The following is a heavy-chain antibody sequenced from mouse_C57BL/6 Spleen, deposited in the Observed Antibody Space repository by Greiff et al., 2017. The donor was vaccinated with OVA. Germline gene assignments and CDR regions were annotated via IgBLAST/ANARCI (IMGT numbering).Heavy chain of an antibody. CDR2: IDPSDSYT. CDR3: ARQFHFDY. CDR1: GYTFTSYW. D-gene: IGHD6-1*01. J-gene: IGHJ2*01. V-gene: IGHV1-59*01. Sequence: VQLKQPGAELVRPGTSVKLSCKASGYTFTSYWMHWVKQRPGQGLEWIGVIDPSDSYTNYNQKFKGKATLTVDTSSSTAYMQLSSLTSEDSAVYYCARQFHFDYWGQGTTLTVSS.